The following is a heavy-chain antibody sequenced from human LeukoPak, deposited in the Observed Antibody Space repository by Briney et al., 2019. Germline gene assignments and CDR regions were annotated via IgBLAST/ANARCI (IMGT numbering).Heavy chain of an antibody. CDR1: GFTFSNYW. Sequence: PGGSLRLSCAASGFTFSNYWMSWVRQAPGKGLEWVAKIKQDESEIYYVDSVKGRFTISRDNAKSSLYLQMNSLRAEDTAVYYCASGWGPMVVSYWGQGTLVTVSS. V-gene: IGHV3-7*01. CDR3: ASGWGPMVVSY. J-gene: IGHJ4*02. CDR2: IKQDESEI. D-gene: IGHD2-8*02.